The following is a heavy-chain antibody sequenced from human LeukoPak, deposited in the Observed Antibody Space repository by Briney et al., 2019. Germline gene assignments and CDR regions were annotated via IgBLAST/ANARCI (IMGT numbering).Heavy chain of an antibody. CDR2: IIPIFGTA. J-gene: IGHJ4*02. Sequence: SVKVSCKASGGTFSSYAISWVRQAPGQGLEWMGGIIPIFGTANYAQEFQGRVTITTDESTSTAYMELSSLRSEDTAVYYCAREVMAHEPYDSSGYYHGTRYYFDYWGQGTLVTVSS. D-gene: IGHD3-22*01. CDR3: AREVMAHEPYDSSGYYHGTRYYFDY. V-gene: IGHV1-69*05. CDR1: GGTFSSYA.